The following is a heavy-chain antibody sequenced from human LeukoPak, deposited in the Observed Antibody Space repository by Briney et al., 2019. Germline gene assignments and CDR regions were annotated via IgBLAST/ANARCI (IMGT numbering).Heavy chain of an antibody. D-gene: IGHD3-9*01. CDR1: GFTFSNYR. CDR2: ITSTSTYM. Sequence: GGSLRLSCAASGFTFSNYRMNWVRQAPGKGLEWVSSITSTSTYMYYADSVKGRFTISRDNSKNTLYLQMNSLRTEDTAVYYCAKAEGYDILTGLDYWGQGTLVTVSS. V-gene: IGHV3-21*04. J-gene: IGHJ4*02. CDR3: AKAEGYDILTGLDY.